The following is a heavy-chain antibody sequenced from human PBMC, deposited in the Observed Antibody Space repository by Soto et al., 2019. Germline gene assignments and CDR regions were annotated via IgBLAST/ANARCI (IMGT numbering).Heavy chain of an antibody. CDR3: AKDPTLRYFDWLLHNEFDY. J-gene: IGHJ4*02. CDR1: GYTFTSYG. Sequence: GASVKVSCKASGYTFTSYGISWVRQAPGQGLEWMGWISAYNGNTNYAQKLQGRVTMTTDTSKNTLYLQMNSLRAEDTAVYYCAKDPTLRYFDWLLHNEFDYWGQGTLVTVSS. D-gene: IGHD3-9*01. V-gene: IGHV1-18*01. CDR2: ISAYNGNT.